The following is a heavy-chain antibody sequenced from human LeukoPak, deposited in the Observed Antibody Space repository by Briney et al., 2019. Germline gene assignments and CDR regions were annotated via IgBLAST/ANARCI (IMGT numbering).Heavy chain of an antibody. CDR3: ARGQGMILFNGVEQYYFDY. V-gene: IGHV4-34*01. J-gene: IGHJ4*02. Sequence: SETLSLTCAVYGGSFSGYYWSWIRQPPGEGLEWIGEINHSGSTNYNPSLKSRVTISVDTSKNQFSLKLSSVTAADTAVYYCARGQGMILFNGVEQYYFDYWGQGTLVTVSS. D-gene: IGHD2-8*01. CDR1: GGSFSGYY. CDR2: INHSGST.